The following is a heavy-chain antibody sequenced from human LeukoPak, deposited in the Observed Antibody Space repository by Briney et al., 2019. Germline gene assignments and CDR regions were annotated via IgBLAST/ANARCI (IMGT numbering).Heavy chain of an antibody. Sequence: GGSLRLSCAASGFTFSSYSMNWVRQAPGKGLEWVSYISSSSSTIYYADSVKGRFTISRDNAKNSLYLQMYSLRAEDTAVYCCAKVRTGHYFDYWGQGTLVTVSS. CDR1: GFTFSSYS. V-gene: IGHV3-48*04. CDR2: ISSSSSTI. CDR3: AKVRTGHYFDY. J-gene: IGHJ4*02. D-gene: IGHD3/OR15-3a*01.